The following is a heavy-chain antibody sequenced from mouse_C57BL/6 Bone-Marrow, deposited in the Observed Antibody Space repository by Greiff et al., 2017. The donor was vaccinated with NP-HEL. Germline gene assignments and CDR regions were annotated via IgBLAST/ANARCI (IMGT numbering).Heavy chain of an antibody. D-gene: IGHD1-1*01. J-gene: IGHJ4*01. CDR1: GYTFTSYW. V-gene: IGHV1-55*01. CDR3: ARYYGSNGMDY. Sequence: VKLQQPGAELVKPGASVKMSCKASGYTFTSYWITWVKQRPGQGLEWIGDIYPGSGSTNYNEKFKSKATLTVDTSSSTAYMQLSSLTSEDSAVYYCARYYGSNGMDYWGQGTSVTVSS. CDR2: IYPGSGST.